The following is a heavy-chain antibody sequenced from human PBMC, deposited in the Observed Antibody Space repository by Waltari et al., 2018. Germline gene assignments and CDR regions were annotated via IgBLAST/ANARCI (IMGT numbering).Heavy chain of an antibody. CDR2: INHSGST. V-gene: IGHV4-34*01. J-gene: IGHJ4*02. D-gene: IGHD2-2*01. Sequence: QVQLQQWGAGLLKPSETLSLTCAVYGGSFSGYYWSWIRQPPGKGLEWIGEINHSGSTNSNPSLTSRVTIAVDTSKNQFSLKLSSVTAADTAVYYCVVPAAMGIDYWGQGTLVTVSS. CDR1: GGSFSGYY. CDR3: VVPAAMGIDY.